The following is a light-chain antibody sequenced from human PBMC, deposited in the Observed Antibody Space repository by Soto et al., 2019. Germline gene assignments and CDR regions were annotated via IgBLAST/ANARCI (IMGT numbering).Light chain of an antibody. CDR1: QSITNY. CDR2: AAS. V-gene: IGKV1-39*01. CDR3: QQSYHFPLT. Sequence: DIQMTQSPSSLSASVGDRVTITCRASQSITNYLNWYQQKPGKAPKLLIYAASSLQGGVPSRFSGSGSATDFTLTITSLQPEDFATYYCQQSYHFPLTFGGGTKVEIK. J-gene: IGKJ4*01.